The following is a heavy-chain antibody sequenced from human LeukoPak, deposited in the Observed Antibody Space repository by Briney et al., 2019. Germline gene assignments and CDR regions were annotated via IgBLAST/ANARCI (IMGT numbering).Heavy chain of an antibody. V-gene: IGHV1-3*01. CDR3: ARDRGGTGDFDY. CDR1: GYTFTSYA. Sequence: ASVKVSCKASGYTFTSYAMHWVRRAPRQRLEWMGWINAGNGDTKYSQKFQGRVTIARDTSASTAYMELSSLRSEDTAVYYCARDRGGTGDFDYWGQGTLVTVSS. D-gene: IGHD1-1*01. J-gene: IGHJ4*02. CDR2: INAGNGDT.